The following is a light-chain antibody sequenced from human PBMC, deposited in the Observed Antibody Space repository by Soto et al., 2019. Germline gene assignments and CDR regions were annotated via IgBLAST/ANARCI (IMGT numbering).Light chain of an antibody. CDR3: SAYARSNSV. CDR1: SRDVGGDNY. CDR2: EVS. J-gene: IGLJ1*01. V-gene: IGLV2-8*01. Sequence: QSALTQPPSASGAPGQSVTISCTGTSRDVGGDNYVYWYQQHPGTAPKLIIYEVSNRPSGVPDRVSGSKSGNSASLTVSGFEAEAESYYYCSAYARSNSVFGAGTKLTVL.